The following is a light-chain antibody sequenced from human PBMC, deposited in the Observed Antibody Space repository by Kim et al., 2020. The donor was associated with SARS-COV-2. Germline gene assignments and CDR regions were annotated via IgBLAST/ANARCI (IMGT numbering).Light chain of an antibody. CDR1: SGNHNDV. J-gene: IGLJ3*02. CDR3: QTWGTGTWV. Sequence: ATVQPTSPHNSGNHNDVHSWHQQQPEKGPRYLMMINSDGSPIKGDGIPDRFSGSSSGAERYLTISRLQSEDEATYYCQTWGTGTWVFGGGTKVTVL. V-gene: IGLV4-69*02. CDR2: INSDGSP.